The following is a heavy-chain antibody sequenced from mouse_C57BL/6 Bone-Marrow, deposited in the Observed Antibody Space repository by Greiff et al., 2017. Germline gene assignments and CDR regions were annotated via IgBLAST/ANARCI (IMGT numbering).Heavy chain of an antibody. CDR3: ASEFITRVFDY. CDR2: IDPSASSP. CDR1: GYTFTSYW. J-gene: IGHJ2*01. V-gene: IGHV1-69*01. Sequence: VQLQQPGAELVMPGASVKLSCKASGYTFTSYWMHWVKQRPGQGLAWIGEIDPSASSPNYTHKFTGKSTLTVDKSSSTSYMQLSILTSEDSAVYSCASEFITRVFDYWGQGTTLTVSS. D-gene: IGHD1-1*01.